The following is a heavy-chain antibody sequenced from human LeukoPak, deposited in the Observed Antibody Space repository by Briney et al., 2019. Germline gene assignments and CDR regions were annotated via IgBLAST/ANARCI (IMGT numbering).Heavy chain of an antibody. V-gene: IGHV3-23*01. CDR3: AKDPIPGIAAAGTQVD. CDR1: GFTFSSYD. J-gene: IGHJ4*02. Sequence: TGGSLRLSCAASGFTFSSYDMSWVRQAPGKGLEWVSGISDSGGNTYYADSVKGRFTISRDNSENTLYLQMNSLRAEDTAVYYCAKDPIPGIAAAGTQVDWGQGTLVTVSS. D-gene: IGHD6-13*01. CDR2: ISDSGGNT.